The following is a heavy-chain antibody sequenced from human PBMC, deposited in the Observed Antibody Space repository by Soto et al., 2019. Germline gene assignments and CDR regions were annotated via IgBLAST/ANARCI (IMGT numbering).Heavy chain of an antibody. CDR2: IYYSGST. J-gene: IGHJ5*02. V-gene: IGHV4-39*01. CDR1: GGSISSSSYY. Sequence: PSETLSLTCTVSGGSISSSSYYWGWIRQPPGKGLEWIGSIYYSGSTYYNPSLKSRVTISVDTSKNQFSLKLSSVTAADTAVYYCARHSGYARNWFDPWGQETLVTVSS. D-gene: IGHD3-22*01. CDR3: ARHSGYARNWFDP.